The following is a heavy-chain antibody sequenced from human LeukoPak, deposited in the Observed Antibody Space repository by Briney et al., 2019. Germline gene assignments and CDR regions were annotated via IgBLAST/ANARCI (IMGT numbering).Heavy chain of an antibody. Sequence: GGSLRLSCAASGFTFSTYEMNWVRQAPGEGLEWVAYITSSGSNIYHADSVKGRFTISRDNAKNSLYLQMNSLRAEDTAVYYCARDSLGGSYLWAFDIWGQGTLVTVSS. CDR2: ITSSGSNI. V-gene: IGHV3-48*03. CDR3: ARDSLGGSYLWAFDI. J-gene: IGHJ3*02. D-gene: IGHD1-26*01. CDR1: GFTFSTYE.